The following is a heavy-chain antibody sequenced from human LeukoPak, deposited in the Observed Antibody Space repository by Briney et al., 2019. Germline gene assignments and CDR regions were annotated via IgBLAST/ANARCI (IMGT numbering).Heavy chain of an antibody. CDR3: ASTFYGSGSYYRNY. CDR2: IYYSGST. V-gene: IGHV4-39*01. J-gene: IGHJ4*02. CDR1: GGSISSSSYY. Sequence: SETLSLTCTVSGGSISSSSYYWGWIRQPPGKGLEWIGSIYYSGSTYYNPSLKSRVTISVDTSKNQFSLKLSSVTAADTAVYYCASTFYGSGSYYRNYWGQGTLVTVSS. D-gene: IGHD3-10*01.